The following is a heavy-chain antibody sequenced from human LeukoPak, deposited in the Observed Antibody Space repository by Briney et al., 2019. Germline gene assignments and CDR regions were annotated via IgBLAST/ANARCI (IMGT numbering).Heavy chain of an antibody. D-gene: IGHD1-26*01. Sequence: PSETLSLTCTVSGYSISSGYYWGWVRQPPGKGLEWSGSINHSGNSYFNPSLKSRVTISVDTSKNQFSLNLSSVTAADTAVYYCARDWELLRYGMDVWGQGTTVTVSS. CDR2: INHSGNS. CDR3: ARDWELLRYGMDV. V-gene: IGHV4-38-2*02. J-gene: IGHJ6*02. CDR1: GYSISSGYY.